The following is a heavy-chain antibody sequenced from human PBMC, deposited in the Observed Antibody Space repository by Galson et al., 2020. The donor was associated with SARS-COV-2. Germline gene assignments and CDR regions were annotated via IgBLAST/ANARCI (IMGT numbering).Heavy chain of an antibody. CDR1: GASMNSGSYC. Sequence: SETLSLTCTVSGASMNSGSYCWSWIRQPAGKGLEWIGRIYPSESTNYNPSLKSRVTISLDMSKNQFSLNLTSVTAADTAVYYCARNPFGCSYDYPYYYYMDVWGKGATVTVSS. D-gene: IGHD5-18*01. CDR2: IYPSEST. CDR3: ARNPFGCSYDYPYYYYMDV. J-gene: IGHJ6*03. V-gene: IGHV4-61*02.